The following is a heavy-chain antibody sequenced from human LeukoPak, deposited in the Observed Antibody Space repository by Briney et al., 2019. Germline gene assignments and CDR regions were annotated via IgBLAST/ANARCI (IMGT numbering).Heavy chain of an antibody. CDR1: GGSISSTSYY. Sequence: SETLSLTCTASGGSISSTSYYWSWIRQPPGKGLEWIGGINHSGSTNYNPSLKSRVTISVDTSKNQFSLKLSSVTAADTAVYYCARSGPIYYYGSGKYYYGMDVWGQGTTVTVSS. D-gene: IGHD3-10*01. J-gene: IGHJ6*02. CDR2: INHSGST. CDR3: ARSGPIYYYGSGKYYYGMDV. V-gene: IGHV4-39*07.